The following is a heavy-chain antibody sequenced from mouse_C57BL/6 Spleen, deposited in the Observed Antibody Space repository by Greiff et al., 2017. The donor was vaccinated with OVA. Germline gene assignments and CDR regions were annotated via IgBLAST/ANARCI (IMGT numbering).Heavy chain of an antibody. CDR1: GFTFSDYG. CDR3: AKNYGSRRGAMDY. J-gene: IGHJ4*01. V-gene: IGHV5-17*01. CDR2: ISSGSSTI. Sequence: EVKLVESGGGLVKPGGSLKLSCAASGFTFSDYGMHWVRQAPEKGLEWVAYISSGSSTIYYADTVKGRFTISRDNAKNTLFLQMTSLRSEDTAMYYCAKNYGSRRGAMDYWGQGTSVTVSS. D-gene: IGHD1-1*01.